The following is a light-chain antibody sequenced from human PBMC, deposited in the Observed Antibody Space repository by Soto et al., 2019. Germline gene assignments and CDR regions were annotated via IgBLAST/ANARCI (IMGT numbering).Light chain of an antibody. Sequence: SLSASVVDRVTITCRASQSISSYLNWYQQKPGKAPKLLIYAAFSLQSGVPSRFSGSGSGTDFTLTISSLQPEDFATYYCQQSYSTLITFGQGTRLEI. CDR1: QSISSY. J-gene: IGKJ5*01. CDR2: AAF. CDR3: QQSYSTLIT. V-gene: IGKV1-39*01.